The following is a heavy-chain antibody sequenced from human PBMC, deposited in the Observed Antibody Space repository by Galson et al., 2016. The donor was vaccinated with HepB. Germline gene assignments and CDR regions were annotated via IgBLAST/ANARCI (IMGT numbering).Heavy chain of an antibody. CDR1: GDSVSSSSAT. J-gene: IGHJ4*02. CDR2: TYYRSKWFS. V-gene: IGHV6-1*01. CDR3: ARSYLLGRGFGS. D-gene: IGHD7-27*01. Sequence: CAISGDSVSSSSATWNWIRQSPSRGLEWLGRTYYRSKWFSDYAMSMKGRITINADTSKNQFSLQLNSVTPEDTAIYYCARSYLLGRGFGSWGQGTLVTVSS.